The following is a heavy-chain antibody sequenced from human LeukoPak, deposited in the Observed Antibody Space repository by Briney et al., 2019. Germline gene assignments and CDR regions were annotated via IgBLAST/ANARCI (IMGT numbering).Heavy chain of an antibody. D-gene: IGHD3-16*01. CDR3: ARRGAMGYYYGMDV. CDR1: GGSISSYY. CDR2: IYYSGST. V-gene: IGHV4-59*08. Sequence: SETLSLTCTVSGGSISSYYWSWIRQPPGKGLEWIGYIYYSGSTNYNPSLKSRVTISVDTSKNQFSLKLSSVTAADTAVYYCARRGAMGYYYGMDVWGQGTTVTVSS. J-gene: IGHJ6*02.